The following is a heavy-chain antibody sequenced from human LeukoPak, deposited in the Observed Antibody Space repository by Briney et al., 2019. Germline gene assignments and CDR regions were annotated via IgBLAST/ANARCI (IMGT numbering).Heavy chain of an antibody. Sequence: ASVKVSCKASGYTFTSYYMHWVRQAPGQGLEWMGWINPDSGGTNYAQKFQGRVTMTRETSITTAYMELSRLTSDDTAVYYCARDTADHYNWLDPWGQGTLVTVSS. J-gene: IGHJ5*02. V-gene: IGHV1-2*02. D-gene: IGHD5-18*01. CDR2: INPDSGGT. CDR1: GYTFTSYY. CDR3: ARDTADHYNWLDP.